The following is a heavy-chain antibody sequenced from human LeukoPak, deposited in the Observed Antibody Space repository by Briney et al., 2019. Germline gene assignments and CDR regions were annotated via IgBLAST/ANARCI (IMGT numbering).Heavy chain of an antibody. CDR3: ARRHSSGWYPLFDY. CDR2: ISAYTGNT. CDR1: GYTFSSYG. D-gene: IGHD6-19*01. V-gene: IGHV1-18*01. J-gene: IGHJ4*02. Sequence: ASVKVSCKASGYTFSSYGITWVRQAPAQGLEWMGWISAYTGNTNYAQKFQDRVTMTTDTSTSTAYMELRSLRSDDTAVYYCARRHSSGWYPLFDYWGQGTLVTVSS.